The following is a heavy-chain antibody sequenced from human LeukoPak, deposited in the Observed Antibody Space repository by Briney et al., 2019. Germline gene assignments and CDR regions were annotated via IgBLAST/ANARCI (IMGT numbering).Heavy chain of an antibody. Sequence: ASVKVSCKASEYTFTDYYIHWARQAPGQGFEWMGWINPNSGGTYYVQKFQGRVAMTRDTSISTAYMDLSGLRYDDTAVYYCANSKYGGFFDYWGQGTLVTVSS. J-gene: IGHJ4*02. D-gene: IGHD3-16*01. CDR2: INPNSGGT. CDR1: EYTFTDYY. V-gene: IGHV1-2*02. CDR3: ANSKYGGFFDY.